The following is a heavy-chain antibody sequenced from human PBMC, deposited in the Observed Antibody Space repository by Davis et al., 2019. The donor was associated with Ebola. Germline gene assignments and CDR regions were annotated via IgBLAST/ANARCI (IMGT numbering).Heavy chain of an antibody. Sequence: MPSETLSLTCTVSGGSISSSSYYWFLLLPAPGKLQDGSGSIYYSWSTYYNPSLKSRVTISVDTSKNQFSLKLSSVTAADTAVYYCARLFGSGWYSDYWGQGTLVTVSS. CDR2: IYYSWST. D-gene: IGHD6-19*01. CDR3: ARLFGSGWYSDY. CDR1: GGSISSSSYY. J-gene: IGHJ4*02. V-gene: IGHV4-39*01.